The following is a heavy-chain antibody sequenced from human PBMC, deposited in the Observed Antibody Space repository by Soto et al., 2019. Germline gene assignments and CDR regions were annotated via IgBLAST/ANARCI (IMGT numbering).Heavy chain of an antibody. CDR1: GGSFSGYY. V-gene: IGHV4-34*01. CDR3: ARGSRMSIPAASGRDYYYHGLDV. CDR2: INHRGSI. Sequence: QVQLQQWGAGLLKPSETLSLNCAVYGGSFSGYYWSWIRQPPGKGLEWIGEINHRGSINYNPSIKNRVTMSVYKSKNQFSLQQNSVTAADTAVFYCARGSRMSIPAASGRDYYYHGLDVWGQGTAVIVSS. J-gene: IGHJ6*02. D-gene: IGHD2-21*01.